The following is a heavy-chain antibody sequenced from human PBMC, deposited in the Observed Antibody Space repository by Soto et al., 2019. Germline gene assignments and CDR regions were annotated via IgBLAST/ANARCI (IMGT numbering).Heavy chain of an antibody. CDR2: VYHSGGT. J-gene: IGHJ4*02. Sequence: QVQLRESGPGMVRPSGTLSLACAVSGTSISSTFWWSWVRQSPGKGLEWIGEVYHSGGTKYNPSLXGXVXIXLDKANNQFSLELRSVTAADTAVYYCATLPPRIVVVSTEIPTWGRGTLVTVSS. V-gene: IGHV4-4*02. CDR1: GTSISSTFW. D-gene: IGHD2-15*01. CDR3: ATLPPRIVVVSTEIPT.